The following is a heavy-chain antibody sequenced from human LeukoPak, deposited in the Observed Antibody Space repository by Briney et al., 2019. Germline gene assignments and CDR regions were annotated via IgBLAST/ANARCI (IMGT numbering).Heavy chain of an antibody. J-gene: IGHJ3*02. V-gene: IGHV3-66*01. CDR2: IYSGGST. Sequence: GGSLRLSCAASGLNFSKYAMTWVRQAPGKGLEWVSVIYSGGSTYYADSVKGRFTISRDNSKNTLYLQMNSLRAEDTAVYYCARDVRRILDAFDIWGQGTMVTVSS. CDR3: ARDVRRILDAFDI. CDR1: GLNFSKYA. D-gene: IGHD3-10*02.